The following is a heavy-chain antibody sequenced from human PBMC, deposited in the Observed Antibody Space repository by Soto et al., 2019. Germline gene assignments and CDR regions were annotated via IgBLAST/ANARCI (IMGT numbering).Heavy chain of an antibody. CDR2: VSYSGSA. CDR3: GSLQVVNGMDV. CDR1: GGSISSYY. Sequence: ETLSLTCTVSGGSISSYYWSWIRQPPGKGLEWIGHVSYSGSANYNPSLKSRVTISLETSKNQFSLKLSSVTAADTAVFYCGSLQVVNGMDVWGQGTTVTVSS. V-gene: IGHV4-59*01. D-gene: IGHD2-15*01. J-gene: IGHJ6*02.